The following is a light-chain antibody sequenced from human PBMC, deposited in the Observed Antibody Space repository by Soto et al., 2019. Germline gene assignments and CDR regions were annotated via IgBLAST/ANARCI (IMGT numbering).Light chain of an antibody. Sequence: IVLTQSPGTLSLAPVLRSTLSCRESQSVSSSYLAWYQQKPGQAPRLLIYAASSRATGIPDRFSGSGSGTDFTLTISRLDHEDFAVYYCQQYGTSLPWTFGQGTKVDNK. V-gene: IGKV3-20*01. CDR1: QSVSSSY. J-gene: IGKJ1*01. CDR2: AAS. CDR3: QQYGTSLPWT.